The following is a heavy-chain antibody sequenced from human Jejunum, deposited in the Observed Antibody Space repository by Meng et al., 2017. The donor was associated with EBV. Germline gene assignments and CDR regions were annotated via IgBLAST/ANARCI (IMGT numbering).Heavy chain of an antibody. V-gene: IGHV1-3*01. Sequence: QVQLVHSGAEVKKPXXSVKVSCEASGYTFINYGIHWLRQAPGQRLELMGWINPGNGNTLYSQRFQGRVTITRDTSASTAYVELSRLRSEDTAVYYCSRDEKLGPYYFDYWGQGTLVTVSS. CDR2: INPGNGNT. CDR1: GYTFINYG. J-gene: IGHJ4*02. CDR3: SRDEKLGPYYFDY.